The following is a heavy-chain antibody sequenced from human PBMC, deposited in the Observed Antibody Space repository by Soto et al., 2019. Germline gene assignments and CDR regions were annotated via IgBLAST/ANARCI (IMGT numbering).Heavy chain of an antibody. CDR3: EKAPGTYYYDSSGYY. D-gene: IGHD3-22*01. J-gene: IGHJ4*02. Sequence: GGSMRLSCASSGFTFSSYAMSWVRQAPGKGLEWVSAISGSGGSTYYADSVKGRFTISRDNSKNTLYLQMNSLRAEDTAVYYCEKAPGTYYYDSSGYYWGQGTLVTVYS. CDR1: GFTFSSYA. V-gene: IGHV3-23*01. CDR2: ISGSGGST.